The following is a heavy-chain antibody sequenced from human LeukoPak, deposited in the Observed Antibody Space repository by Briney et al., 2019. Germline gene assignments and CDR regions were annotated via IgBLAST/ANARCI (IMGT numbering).Heavy chain of an antibody. CDR1: GFTFSSYA. D-gene: IGHD3-10*01. J-gene: IGHJ4*02. CDR3: VTEGRYYYGSGSYLGPFDY. V-gene: IGHV3-30-3*01. CDR2: ISYDGSNK. Sequence: RAGGSLRLSCAASGFTFSSYAMHWVRQAPGKGLEWVAVISYDGSNKYYADSVKGRFTISRDNSKNTLYLQMDSLRAEDTAVYYCVTEGRYYYGSGSYLGPFDYWGQGTLVTVSS.